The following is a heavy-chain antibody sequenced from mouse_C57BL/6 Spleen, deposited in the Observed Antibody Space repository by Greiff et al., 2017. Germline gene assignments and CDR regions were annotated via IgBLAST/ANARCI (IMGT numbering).Heavy chain of an antibody. Sequence: KQSCKASGYTFTSYWMHWVKQRPIQGLEWIGNIDPSDSETHYNQKFKDKATLTVDKSSSTAYMQLSSLTSEDSAVYYCARIRDYGSSYDYWGQGTTLTVSS. CDR1: GYTFTSYW. CDR3: ARIRDYGSSYDY. V-gene: IGHV1-52*01. J-gene: IGHJ2*01. D-gene: IGHD1-1*01. CDR2: IDPSDSET.